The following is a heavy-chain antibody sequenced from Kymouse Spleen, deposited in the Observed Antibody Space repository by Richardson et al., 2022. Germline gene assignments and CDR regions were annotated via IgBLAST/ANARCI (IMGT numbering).Heavy chain of an antibody. Sequence: QVQLQESGPGLVKPSETLSLTCTVSGGSVSSGSYYWSWIRQPPGKGLEWIGYIYYSGSTNYNPSLKSRVTISVDTSKNQFSLKLSSVTAADTAVYYCARGGYSGYRGDYWGQGTLVTVSS. D-gene: IGHD5-12*01. CDR3: ARGGYSGYRGDY. J-gene: IGHJ4*02. CDR2: IYYSGST. V-gene: IGHV4-61*01. CDR1: GGSVSSGSYY.